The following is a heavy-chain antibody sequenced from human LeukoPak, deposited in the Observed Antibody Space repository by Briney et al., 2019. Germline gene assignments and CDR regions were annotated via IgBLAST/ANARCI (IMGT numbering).Heavy chain of an antibody. CDR3: ARENYYDSSGYYELRLDY. Sequence: PQASVKVSCKASGYTFTSYYMHWVRQAPGQGLEWMGIINPSGGSTSYAQKFQGRVTMTRDTSTSTVYMELSSLRPEDTAVYYCARENYYDSSGYYELRLDYWGQGTLVTVSS. V-gene: IGHV1-46*01. CDR1: GYTFTSYY. J-gene: IGHJ4*02. CDR2: INPSGGST. D-gene: IGHD3-22*01.